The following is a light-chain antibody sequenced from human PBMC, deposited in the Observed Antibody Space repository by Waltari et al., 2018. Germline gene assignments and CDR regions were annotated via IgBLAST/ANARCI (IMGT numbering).Light chain of an antibody. Sequence: EIVLTQSPATLSLPPGESATLSCRASQSVSSYLAWYQQKPGQAPRLLIYDASNRATGIPARFSGSGSGTDFTLTISSLEPEDFAVYYCQQRSNWPPLTFGGGTKVEIK. CDR3: QQRSNWPPLT. V-gene: IGKV3-11*01. CDR2: DAS. J-gene: IGKJ4*01. CDR1: QSVSSY.